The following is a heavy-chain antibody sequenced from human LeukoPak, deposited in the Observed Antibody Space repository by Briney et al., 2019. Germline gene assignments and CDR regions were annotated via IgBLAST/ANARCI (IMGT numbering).Heavy chain of an antibody. Sequence: GGSLRLSCAASGFTFSSYSMNWVRQAPGKGLEWVSVIYSGGSIYYTDSVKGRFTISRDNSKNTLYLQMNRLRVEDTAVYYCARDEPSPDSTDLDYWGQGTLVTVSS. J-gene: IGHJ4*02. CDR2: IYSGGSI. V-gene: IGHV3-66*01. CDR1: GFTFSSYS. D-gene: IGHD2/OR15-2a*01. CDR3: ARDEPSPDSTDLDY.